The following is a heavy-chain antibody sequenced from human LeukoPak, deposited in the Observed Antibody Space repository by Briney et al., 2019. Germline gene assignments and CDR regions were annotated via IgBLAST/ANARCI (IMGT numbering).Heavy chain of an antibody. CDR3: ASQKYDFWSGYYVVDAFDI. J-gene: IGHJ3*02. D-gene: IGHD3-3*01. V-gene: IGHV4-39*01. CDR1: GGSISSSSYY. CDR2: IYYSGST. Sequence: PSETLSLTCTVSGGSISSSSYYWGWIRQPPGKGLEWIGSIYYSGSTYYNRSLKSRVTISVDTSKNQFSLKLSSVTAADTAVYYCASQKYDFWSGYYVVDAFDIWGQGTMVTVSS.